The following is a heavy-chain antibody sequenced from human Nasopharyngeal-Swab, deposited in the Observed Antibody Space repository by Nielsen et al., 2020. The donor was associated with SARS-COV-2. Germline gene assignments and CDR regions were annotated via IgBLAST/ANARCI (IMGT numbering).Heavy chain of an antibody. CDR3: AKDLNSNFLNYMDV. D-gene: IGHD4-11*01. CDR2: ISASGVTT. Sequence: GGSLRLSCAASGFTFSSYAMSWVRQAPGKGLEWVSAISASGVTTYYADSVKGRFTISRDNSKSTLYLQMNSLRAEDTAAYYCAKDLNSNFLNYMDVWGKGTTVSVSS. J-gene: IGHJ6*03. CDR1: GFTFSSYA. V-gene: IGHV3-23*01.